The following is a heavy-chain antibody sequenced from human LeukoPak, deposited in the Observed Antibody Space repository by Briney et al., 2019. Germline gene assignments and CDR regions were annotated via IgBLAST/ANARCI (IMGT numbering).Heavy chain of an antibody. CDR3: ARVGDYYDSSGYYAPLGLDY. V-gene: IGHV1-69*04. D-gene: IGHD3-22*01. CDR1: GGTFSSYA. J-gene: IGHJ4*02. CDR2: IIPILGIA. Sequence: ASVKVSCKASGGTFSSYAIGWVRQAPGQGLEWMGRIIPILGIANYAQKFQGRVTITADKSTSTAYMELSSLRSEDTAVYYCARVGDYYDSSGYYAPLGLDYWGQGTLVTVSS.